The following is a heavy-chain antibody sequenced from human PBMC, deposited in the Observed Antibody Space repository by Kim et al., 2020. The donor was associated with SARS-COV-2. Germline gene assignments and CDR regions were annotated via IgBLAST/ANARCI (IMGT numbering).Heavy chain of an antibody. V-gene: IGHV3-23*01. D-gene: IGHD3-16*01. Sequence: GGSLRLSCAASGFTFNNFAMSWVRQGPGKGLEWVSAISGTGGSTYYADSVKGRFTISRDNAKNTLYIQMNSLRAEDTAGYYCAKDLGWGRTCNSFDYWGQGTPVTVSS. CDR3: AKDLGWGRTCNSFDY. CDR2: ISGTGGST. J-gene: IGHJ4*02. CDR1: GFTFNNFA.